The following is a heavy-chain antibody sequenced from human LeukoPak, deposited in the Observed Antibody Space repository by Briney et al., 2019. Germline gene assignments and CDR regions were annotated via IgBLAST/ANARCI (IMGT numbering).Heavy chain of an antibody. J-gene: IGHJ5*02. CDR3: ARDPLLTGIAQDWFDP. Sequence: SQTLSLTCAISGDNVSSNSATGNWIRQSPSRGLEWLGRTYYRSKWYCDYAVSVTGRITINPDTSKNQFSLQLNSVTPEDTAVYYCARDPLLTGIAQDWFDPWGQGTLVTVSS. CDR2: TYYRSKWYC. CDR1: GDNVSSNSAT. D-gene: IGHD1-20*01. V-gene: IGHV6-1*01.